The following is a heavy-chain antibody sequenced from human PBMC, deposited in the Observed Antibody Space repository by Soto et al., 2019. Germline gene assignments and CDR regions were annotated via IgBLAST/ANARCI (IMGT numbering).Heavy chain of an antibody. CDR2: IYNSVNT. V-gene: IGHV4-30-4*01. Sequence: QVQLQESGPGLVEPSQTLSLTCTVSGDSISNGYYTWSWIRQPPGKDLEWIGHIYNSVNTYSNPSLKRRVTISAETSKKQFSLKLSSVTASDTAVYYCAGGPSGDKVDYWGQGTLVTVSS. CDR1: GDSISNGYYT. CDR3: AGGPSGDKVDY. J-gene: IGHJ4*02. D-gene: IGHD3-10*01.